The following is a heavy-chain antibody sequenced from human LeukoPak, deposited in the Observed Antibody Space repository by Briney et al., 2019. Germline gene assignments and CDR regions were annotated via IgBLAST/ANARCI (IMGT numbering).Heavy chain of an antibody. CDR1: GFTFSSYT. J-gene: IGHJ4*02. D-gene: IGHD6-13*01. CDR2: ISGSGGST. CDR3: AKVGSGWYADFLDY. Sequence: GESLRLSCAASGFTFSSYTMSWVRQAPGKGLEWVSAISGSGGSTYYADSVKGPFTISRDNSKNTVYLQMNSLRAEDTAVYYCAKVGSGWYADFLDYWGQGTLVTVSS. V-gene: IGHV3-23*01.